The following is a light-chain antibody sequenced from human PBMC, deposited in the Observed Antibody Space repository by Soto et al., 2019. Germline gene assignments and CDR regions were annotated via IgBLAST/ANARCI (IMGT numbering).Light chain of an antibody. V-gene: IGKV1-5*01. Sequence: DIQMTQSPSTLSASVGDRVTITCRASQSISSWLAWYQQKPGKAPKLLIYDASSLESGVPSRFSGSGSGTAFTLTITSLQPDDFATYYCQQYNSYPWKFGQGTKVDIK. CDR3: QQYNSYPWK. J-gene: IGKJ1*01. CDR1: QSISSW. CDR2: DAS.